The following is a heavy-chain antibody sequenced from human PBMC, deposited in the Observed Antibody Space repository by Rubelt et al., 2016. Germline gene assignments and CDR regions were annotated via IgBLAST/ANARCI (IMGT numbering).Heavy chain of an antibody. CDR3: ARTSGYDSGWNDA. D-gene: IGHD6-19*01. CDR2: INSDVSIT. J-gene: IGHJ5*02. V-gene: IGHV3-74*02. Sequence: EVQLVESGGGLVQPGGSLRLSCAASGFTFSSYWMHWVRQPPGKGLVWVSRINSDVSITNDADSVRGRFTISRDNAKNTLYLQVDSLRPEDTAVYYCARTSGYDSGWNDAGGQGTLVTVSS. CDR1: GFTFSSYW.